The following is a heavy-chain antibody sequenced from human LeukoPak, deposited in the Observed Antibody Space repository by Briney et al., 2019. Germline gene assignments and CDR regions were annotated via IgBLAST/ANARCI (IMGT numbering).Heavy chain of an antibody. D-gene: IGHD5-12*01. Sequence: GGSLRLSCAASGFTFSNYWMHWVRQAPGKGLVWVSRINTDGSNTRYADSVKGRFTISKDNAKNTLFLQMNSLRAEDTAVYYCVRGGRGYDGFDFWGQGALVTVSS. CDR2: INTDGSNT. CDR3: VRGGRGYDGFDF. V-gene: IGHV3-74*01. CDR1: GFTFSNYW. J-gene: IGHJ4*02.